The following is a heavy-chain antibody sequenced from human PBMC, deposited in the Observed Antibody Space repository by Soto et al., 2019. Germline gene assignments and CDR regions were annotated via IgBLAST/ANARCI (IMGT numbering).Heavy chain of an antibody. CDR1: GGSFSGYY. V-gene: IGHV4-34*01. D-gene: IGHD3-3*01. CDR2: INHSGST. CDR3: AREVRFLEWLSLPQYFDY. J-gene: IGHJ4*02. Sequence: LSETLSLTCAVYGGSFSGYYWSWIRQPPGKGLEWIGEINHSGSTNYNPSLKSRVTISVDTSKNQFSLKLSSVTAADTAVYYCAREVRFLEWLSLPQYFDYWGQGTLVTVPS.